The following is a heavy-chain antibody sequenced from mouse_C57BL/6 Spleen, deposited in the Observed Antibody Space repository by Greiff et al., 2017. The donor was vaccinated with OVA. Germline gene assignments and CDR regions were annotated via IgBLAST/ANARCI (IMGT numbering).Heavy chain of an antibody. D-gene: IGHD1-1*01. V-gene: IGHV1-61*01. CDR1: GYTFTSYW. CDR3: ARGIYYGSSYVGY. Sequence: LQPGAELVRPGSSVKLSCKASGYTFTSYWMDWVKQRPGQGLEWIGNIYPSDSETHYNQKFKDKATLTVDKSSSTAYMQLSSLTSEDSAVYYGARGIYYGSSYVGYWGQGTTLTVSS. CDR2: IYPSDSET. J-gene: IGHJ2*01.